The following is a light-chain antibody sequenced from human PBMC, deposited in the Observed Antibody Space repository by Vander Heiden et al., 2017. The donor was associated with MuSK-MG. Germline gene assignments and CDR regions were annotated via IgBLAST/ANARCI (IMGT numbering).Light chain of an antibody. V-gene: IGKV1-9*01. J-gene: IGKJ4*01. Sequence: TQMTQSPASLTASVGDRVTITCRASQDILRYLAWYQQKPGSAPKLLIYGASTLQSPVPSRFSGTGSGTDFTLTISSLQPEDFATYFCHRLHTYARTFGGGTRVEI. CDR1: QDILRY. CDR3: HRLHTYART. CDR2: GAS.